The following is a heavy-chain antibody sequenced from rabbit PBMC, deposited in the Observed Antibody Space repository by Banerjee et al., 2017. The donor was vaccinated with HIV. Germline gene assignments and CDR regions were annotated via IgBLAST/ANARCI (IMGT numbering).Heavy chain of an antibody. CDR2: IYTGSSGNT. Sequence: QEQLEESGGGLVQPEGSLTLTCTASGFSFSSSYWICWVRQAPGKGLEWIACIYTGSSGNTYYASWAKGRFTISRTSSTTVALQMTSLTAADTATYFCARDLAGVIGWNFGLWGQGTLVTVS. J-gene: IGHJ3*01. CDR1: GFSFSSSYW. D-gene: IGHD4-1*01. CDR3: ARDLAGVIGWNFGL. V-gene: IGHV1S45*01.